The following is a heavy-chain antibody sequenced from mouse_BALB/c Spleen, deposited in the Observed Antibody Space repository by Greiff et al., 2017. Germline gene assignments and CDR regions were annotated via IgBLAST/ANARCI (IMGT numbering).Heavy chain of an antibody. V-gene: IGHV5-6-2*01. J-gene: IGHJ4*01. CDR2: INSNGGST. D-gene: IGHD3-1*01. CDR3: ARYTVSAMDY. Sequence: EAKLEESGGGLVKLGGSLKLSCAASGFTFSSYYMSWVRQTPEKRLELVAAINSNGGSTYYPDTVKGRFTISRDNAKNTLYLQMSSLKSEDTALYYCARYTVSAMDYWGQGTSVTVSS. CDR1: GFTFSSYY.